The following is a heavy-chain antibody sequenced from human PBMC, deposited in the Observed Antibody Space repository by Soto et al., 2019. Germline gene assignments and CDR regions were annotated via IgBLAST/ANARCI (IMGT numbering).Heavy chain of an antibody. V-gene: IGHV6-1*01. CDR1: GGSVSSNSAA. Sequence: PSQTLSLTCAISGGSVSSNSAAWNWIRQSPSRGLEWLGRTYYRSKWYNDYAVSVKSRITINPDTSKNQFSLQLNSVTPEDTAVYYCARALYDYVWGSYGDYYYYGMDVWGQGTTVTVSS. CDR3: ARALYDYVWGSYGDYYYYGMDV. D-gene: IGHD3-16*01. CDR2: TYYRSKWYN. J-gene: IGHJ6*02.